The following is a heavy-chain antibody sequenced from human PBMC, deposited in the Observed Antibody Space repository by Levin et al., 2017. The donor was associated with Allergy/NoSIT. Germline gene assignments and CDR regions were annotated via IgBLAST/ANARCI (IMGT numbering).Heavy chain of an antibody. CDR2: ISSSSSYI. Sequence: GGSLRLSCAASGFTFSSYSMNWVRQAPGKGLEWVSSISSSSSYIYYADSVKGRFTISRDNAKNSLYLQMNSLRAEDTAVYYCARDRGFGEPYYFDYWGQGTLVTVSS. D-gene: IGHD3-10*01. J-gene: IGHJ4*02. V-gene: IGHV3-21*01. CDR3: ARDRGFGEPYYFDY. CDR1: GFTFSSYS.